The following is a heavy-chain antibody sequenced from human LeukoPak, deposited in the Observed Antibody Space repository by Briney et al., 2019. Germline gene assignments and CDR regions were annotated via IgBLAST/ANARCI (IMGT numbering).Heavy chain of an antibody. V-gene: IGHV3-9*01. CDR3: AKDNGAVAGYYFDY. CDR1: GFTFDDYA. D-gene: IGHD6-19*01. CDR2: ISWNSGSI. J-gene: IGHJ4*02. Sequence: GGSLRLSCAASGFTFDDYAMHWVRQAPGKGLEWVSGISWNSGSIGYADSAKGRFTISRDNAKNSLYLQMNSLRAEDTALYYCAKDNGAVAGYYFDYWGQGTLVTVSS.